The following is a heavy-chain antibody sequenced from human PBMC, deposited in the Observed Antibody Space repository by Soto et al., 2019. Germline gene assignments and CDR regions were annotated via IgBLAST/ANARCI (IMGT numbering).Heavy chain of an antibody. CDR2: IYPGDSDT. CDR3: ATTVVTDYYYYYGMDV. J-gene: IGHJ6*02. V-gene: IGHV5-51*01. D-gene: IGHD3-22*01. Sequence: GESLKISCKGSGYSFTTYWIGWVRQMPGKGLEWMGIIYPGDSDTRYSPSFQGQVTISADKSISTAYLQWSGLKASDTAMYYCATTVVTDYYYYYGMDVWGQGTTVTVSS. CDR1: GYSFTTYW.